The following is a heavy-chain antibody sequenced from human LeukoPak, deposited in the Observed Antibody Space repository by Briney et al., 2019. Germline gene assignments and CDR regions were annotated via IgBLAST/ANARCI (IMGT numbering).Heavy chain of an antibody. CDR3: TRGKPETVFDS. CDR2: INHSGST. V-gene: IGHV4-34*01. Sequence: PSETLSLTCSVYGGSFSGYCWSWIRQPPGKGPEWIGEINHSGSTNYNPSLKTRVTISLDRSKDQFSLKLTSVTAAGTAVYYCTRGKPETVFDSWGRGTLVTVSS. J-gene: IGHJ4*01. CDR1: GGSFSGYC.